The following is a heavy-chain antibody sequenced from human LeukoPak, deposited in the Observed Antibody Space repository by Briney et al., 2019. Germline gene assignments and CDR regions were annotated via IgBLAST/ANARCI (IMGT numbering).Heavy chain of an antibody. CDR1: GGSFSGYY. CDR3: ASLRDSSGAWGFDY. D-gene: IGHD3-22*01. V-gene: IGHV4-34*01. Sequence: SETLSLTCAVYGGSFSGYYWSWIRQPPGKGLEWIGSIYYSGSTYYNPSLKSRVTISVDTSKNQFSLKLSSVTAADTAVYYCASLRDSSGAWGFDYWGQGTLVTVSS. CDR2: IYYSGST. J-gene: IGHJ4*02.